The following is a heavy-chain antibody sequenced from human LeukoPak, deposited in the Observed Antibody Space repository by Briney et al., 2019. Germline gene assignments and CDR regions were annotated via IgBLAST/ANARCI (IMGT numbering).Heavy chain of an antibody. CDR2: ISGSGGRT. V-gene: IGHV3-23*01. D-gene: IGHD3-10*01. CDR1: GFTFRAYG. CDR3: AGRGSGSYFDF. Sequence: GGSLRLSCSASGFTFRAYGMNWVRQAPGKGLEWVSAISGSGGRTYYADSGKGRFTISRDNSKKTLYLQMPSLRAEDTAVYYCAGRGSGSYFDFWGQGTLVTVSS. J-gene: IGHJ4*02.